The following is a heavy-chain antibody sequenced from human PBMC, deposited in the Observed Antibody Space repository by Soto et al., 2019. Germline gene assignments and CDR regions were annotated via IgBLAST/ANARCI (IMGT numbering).Heavy chain of an antibody. CDR1: GFTFSSYG. Sequence: LRLSCAASGFTFSSYGMHWVRQAPGKGLEWVAVISYDGSNKYYADSVKGRFTISRDNSKNTLYLQMNSLRAEDTAVYYCAKDSQYYDFWSGYYAGSPTEYYYYYGMDVWGQGTTVTVSS. D-gene: IGHD3-3*01. CDR2: ISYDGSNK. J-gene: IGHJ6*02. CDR3: AKDSQYYDFWSGYYAGSPTEYYYYYGMDV. V-gene: IGHV3-30*18.